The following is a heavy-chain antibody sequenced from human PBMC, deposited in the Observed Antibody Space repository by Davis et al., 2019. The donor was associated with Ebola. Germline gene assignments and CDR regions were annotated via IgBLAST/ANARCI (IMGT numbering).Heavy chain of an antibody. CDR3: ARGEYGSGSYYIKGRSSYYGMDV. Sequence: PGGSLRLSCAASGFTFSSYWMSWVRQAPGKGLEWVANIKQDGSEKYYVDSVKGRFTISRDNAKNSLYLQMNSLRAEDTAVYYCARGEYGSGSYYIKGRSSYYGMDVWGQGTTVTVSS. CDR2: IKQDGSEK. CDR1: GFTFSSYW. D-gene: IGHD3-10*01. V-gene: IGHV3-7*01. J-gene: IGHJ6*02.